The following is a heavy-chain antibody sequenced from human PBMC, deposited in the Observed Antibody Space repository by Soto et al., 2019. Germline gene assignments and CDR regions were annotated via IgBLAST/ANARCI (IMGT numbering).Heavy chain of an antibody. D-gene: IGHD6-19*01. J-gene: IGHJ4*02. CDR3: ARSVAVPGAHIDY. V-gene: IGHV4-59*01. CDR2: VYYTGST. Sequence: PSLTCSVSGGSISGSYWSWIRQSPGKGLEWLGYVYYTGSTNYSPSLRSRVSISVDTSKNEFSLRLSSVTAADTAVYFCARSVAVPGAHIDYWGQGTQVTVYS. CDR1: GGSISGSY.